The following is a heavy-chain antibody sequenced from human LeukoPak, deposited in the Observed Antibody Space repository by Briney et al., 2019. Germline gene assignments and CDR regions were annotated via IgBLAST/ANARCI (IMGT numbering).Heavy chain of an antibody. J-gene: IGHJ4*02. Sequence: SQTLSLTCTVSGGSISSHYWSWIRQPPGKGLEWIGYIYYSGSTNYNPSLKSRVTFSVDTSRNQFSLKLSSVTAADTAVYYCARFRISRGEFEELLYYFDYWGQGTLVTVSS. CDR1: GGSISSHY. V-gene: IGHV4-59*11. CDR3: ARFRISRGEFEELLYYFDY. CDR2: IYYSGST. D-gene: IGHD3-10*01.